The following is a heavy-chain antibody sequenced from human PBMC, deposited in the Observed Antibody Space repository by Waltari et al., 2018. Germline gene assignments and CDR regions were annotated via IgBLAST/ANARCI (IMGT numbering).Heavy chain of an antibody. CDR3: ARAGSSGSLNWXDP. V-gene: IGHV1-69*14. Sequence: QVQLVQSGAEVKKPGSSVKVSCKASGXTFSSYAISXGRQAPGQGLEWMGGIIPXFGTANYAQXFXGRVTITAXKSTSTAYMELXSLRSEXXXVYYCARAGSSGSLNWXDPWGQGTLVTVSS. CDR2: IIPXFGTA. CDR1: GXTFSSYA. J-gene: IGHJ5*02. D-gene: IGHD6-19*01.